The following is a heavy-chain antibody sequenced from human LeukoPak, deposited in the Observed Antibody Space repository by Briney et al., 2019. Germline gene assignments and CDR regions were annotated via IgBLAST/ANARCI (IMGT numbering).Heavy chain of an antibody. CDR3: AKDRSVAGSGSYFDY. D-gene: IGHD6-19*01. V-gene: IGHV3-9*01. CDR1: GFTFDDYA. J-gene: IGHJ4*02. Sequence: PGRSLRLSCAASGFTFDDYAMHWVRQAAGKGLEWVAGISWNSGSIGYADSVKGRFTISRDNAKNSLYLQMNSLRAEDTALYYCAKDRSVAGSGSYFDYWGRGTLVTVSS. CDR2: ISWNSGSI.